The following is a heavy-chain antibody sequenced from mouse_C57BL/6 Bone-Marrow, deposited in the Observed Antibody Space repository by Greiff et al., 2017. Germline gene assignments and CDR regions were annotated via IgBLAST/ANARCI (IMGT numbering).Heavy chain of an antibody. V-gene: IGHV1-80*01. CDR3: ARCPSTVVATEAMDY. CDR1: GYAFSSSW. J-gene: IGHJ4*01. CDR2: IYPGDGDT. D-gene: IGHD1-1*01. Sequence: QVQLQQSGAELVKPGASVKISCKASGYAFSSSWMNWVKQRPGKGLEWIGQIYPGDGDTNYNGKFKGKATLTADKSSSTAYMQLSSLTSEDSAVXFCARCPSTVVATEAMDYWGQGTSVTVSS.